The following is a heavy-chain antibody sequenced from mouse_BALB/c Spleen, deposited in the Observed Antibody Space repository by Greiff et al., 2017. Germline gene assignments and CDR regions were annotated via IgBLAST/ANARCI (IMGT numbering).Heavy chain of an antibody. CDR3: ARGDGYYAMDY. J-gene: IGHJ4*01. Sequence: EVHLVESGGGLVKPGGSLKLSCAASGFAFSSYDMSWVRQTPEKRLEWVAYISSGGGSTYYPDTVKGRFTISRDNAKNTLYLQMSSLKSEDTAMYYCARGDGYYAMDYWGQGTSGTVSS. CDR2: ISSGGGST. V-gene: IGHV5-12-1*01. CDR1: GFAFSSYD. D-gene: IGHD2-3*01.